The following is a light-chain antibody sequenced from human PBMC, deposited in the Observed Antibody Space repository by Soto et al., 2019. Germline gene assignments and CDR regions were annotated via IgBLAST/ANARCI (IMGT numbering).Light chain of an antibody. V-gene: IGLV4-60*02. J-gene: IGLJ1*01. Sequence: QSVLTQSSSASASLGSSVSLTCTLSSGHSSYIIAWHQQQPGKAPRYLMKLEGSGSYNKGGGVPDRFSGSSSGADRYLTISNLQFEDEADYYCETWDSNTYVFGTGTKLTVL. CDR3: ETWDSNTYV. CDR2: LEGSGSY. CDR1: SGHSSYI.